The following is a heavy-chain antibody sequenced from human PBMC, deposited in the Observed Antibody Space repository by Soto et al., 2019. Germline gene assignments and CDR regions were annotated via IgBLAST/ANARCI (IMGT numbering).Heavy chain of an antibody. CDR2: IHYSGST. J-gene: IGHJ4*01. Sequence: SETLSLTCTVSGGSVSRTSYYWTWIRQPPGKGLEWIGYIHYSGSTNYNPSLQSRVTISIDTSKNHFSLELTSVTAADTAVYYCSRDLRRGDQYYFDYWSHGALVPVSS. V-gene: IGHV4-61*01. CDR1: GGSVSRTSYY. CDR3: SRDLRRGDQYYFDY.